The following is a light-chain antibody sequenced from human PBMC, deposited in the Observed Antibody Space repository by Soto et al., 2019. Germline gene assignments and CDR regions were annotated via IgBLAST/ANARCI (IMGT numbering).Light chain of an antibody. CDR1: ESMSNC. V-gene: IGKV1-5*01. CDR2: GAS. Sequence: DIRMTQSPSTLSASVGDRVTITCRASESMSNCLAWYQQKPGKASKLLISGASSLQSGVPSRFSGSASGTEFTLTISSLQPDDIATYYCQQCHRYLTFGQGTKVDIK. J-gene: IGKJ1*01. CDR3: QQCHRYLT.